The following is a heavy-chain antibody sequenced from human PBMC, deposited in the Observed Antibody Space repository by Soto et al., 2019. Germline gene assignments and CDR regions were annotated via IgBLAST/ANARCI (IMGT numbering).Heavy chain of an antibody. CDR1: GFTFSSYS. J-gene: IGHJ4*02. CDR3: ARDSCSSTSCYSVANYFDY. V-gene: IGHV3-21*01. D-gene: IGHD2-2*01. CDR2: ISSSSSYI. Sequence: GGSLRLSCAASGFTFSSYSMNWVRQAPGKGLEWVSSISSSSSYIYYADSVKGRFTISRDNAKNSLYLQMNSLRAEDTAVYYCARDSCSSTSCYSVANYFDYWGQGTLVTVSS.